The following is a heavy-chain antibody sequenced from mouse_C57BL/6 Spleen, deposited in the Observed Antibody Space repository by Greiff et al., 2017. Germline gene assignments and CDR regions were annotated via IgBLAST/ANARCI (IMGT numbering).Heavy chain of an antibody. CDR3: TRELRSYYFDY. J-gene: IGHJ2*01. CDR1: GFNIKDYY. V-gene: IGHV14-1*01. D-gene: IGHD1-1*01. CDR2: IDPEDGDT. Sequence: VQLQQSRAELVRPGASVKLSCTASGFNIKDYYMHWVKQRPEQGLEWIGRIDPEDGDTEYAPKFQGKATMTADTSSNTAYLQLSSLTSEDTAVYYCTRELRSYYFDYWGQGTTLTVSS.